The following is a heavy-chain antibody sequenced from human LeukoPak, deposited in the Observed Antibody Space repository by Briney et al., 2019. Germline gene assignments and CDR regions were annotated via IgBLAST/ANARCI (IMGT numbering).Heavy chain of an antibody. D-gene: IGHD3-22*01. J-gene: IGHJ4*02. CDR2: ISGSGGST. V-gene: IGHV3-23*01. CDR3: AKDQPLDSSGYTLFGEFDH. Sequence: GGSLRLSCEASGFSFSNYAMSWVRQAPGKGLEWVSIISGSGGSTHYADSVKGRVTISRDNSKNTLYLQMNSLSAEDTAVYYCAKDQPLDSSGYTLFGEFDHWGQGTLVTVSS. CDR1: GFSFSNYA.